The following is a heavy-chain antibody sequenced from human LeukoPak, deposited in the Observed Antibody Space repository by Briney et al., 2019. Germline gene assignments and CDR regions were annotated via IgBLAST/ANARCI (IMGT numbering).Heavy chain of an antibody. Sequence: SETLSLTCAVYGGSFSGYYWSWIRQPPGKGLEWIGEINHSGSTNYNPSLKSRVTISVDTSKNQFSPKLSSVTAADTAVYYCASLPCKRFLAKRGCWFDPWGQGTLVTVSS. V-gene: IGHV4-34*01. CDR1: GGSFSGYY. CDR2: INHSGST. J-gene: IGHJ5*02. D-gene: IGHD3-3*01. CDR3: ASLPCKRFLAKRGCWFDP.